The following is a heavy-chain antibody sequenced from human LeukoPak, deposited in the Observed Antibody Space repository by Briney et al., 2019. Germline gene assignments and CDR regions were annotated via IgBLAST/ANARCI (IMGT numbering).Heavy chain of an antibody. V-gene: IGHV4-61*01. Sequence: SETLSLTCTLSGPSVRRGSYDWSSIPQPPGKGLEGNANIDYSRTTTHHPSLKSPFTISVDTSKNQFSLKLSSVTAADTAVYYCARVSPLTISKTFSYYYYGMDVWGQGTTVTVSS. D-gene: IGHD3-3*01. CDR2: IDYSRTT. CDR3: ARVSPLTISKTFSYYYYGMDV. CDR1: GPSVRRGSYD. J-gene: IGHJ6*02.